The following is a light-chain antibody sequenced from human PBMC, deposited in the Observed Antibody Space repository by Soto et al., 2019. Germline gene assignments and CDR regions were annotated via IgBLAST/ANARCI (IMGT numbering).Light chain of an antibody. V-gene: IGKV3-20*01. CDR1: QSVSNKY. CDR3: QQYSNWPVT. Sequence: EIVLTQSPGTLSLSPGERATLSCRASQSVSNKYLAWYQQKPGQAPSLLIYGTSNRATGVPDRFSGSGSGTDFALTISRVQSEDFAVYFCQQYSNWPVTFGQGTKVDIK. CDR2: GTS. J-gene: IGKJ1*01.